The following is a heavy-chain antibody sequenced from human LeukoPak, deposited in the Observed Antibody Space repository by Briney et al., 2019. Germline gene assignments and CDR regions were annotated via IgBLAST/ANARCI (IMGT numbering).Heavy chain of an antibody. J-gene: IGHJ6*03. V-gene: IGHV3-15*01. Sequence: GGTLRLSCAASGFTFSNYVMSWVRQAPGKGLEWVGRIKSKTDGGTTDYAAPVKGRFTISRDDSKNTLYLQMNSLKTEDTAVYYCTTISNALYSSGWYHSFYYYYYMDVWGKGTTVTISS. CDR2: IKSKTDGGTT. D-gene: IGHD6-19*01. CDR3: TTISNALYSSGWYHSFYYYYYMDV. CDR1: GFTFSNYV.